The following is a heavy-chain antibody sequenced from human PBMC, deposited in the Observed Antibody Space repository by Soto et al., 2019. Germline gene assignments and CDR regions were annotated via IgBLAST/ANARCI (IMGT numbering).Heavy chain of an antibody. CDR2: IYHSGST. V-gene: IGHV4-30-2*01. CDR3: ARVEYYYVSSGNPSGGYFVY. Sequence: SDNLSLTYTVSGGSISSGGYSWSWIRQPPGKGLEWIGYIYHSGSTYYNPSLKSRVTISVDRSKNQFSLKLSSVTAADTAVYYCARVEYYYVSSGNPSGGYFVYLGQGILVTV. CDR1: GGSISSGGYS. D-gene: IGHD3-22*01. J-gene: IGHJ4*02.